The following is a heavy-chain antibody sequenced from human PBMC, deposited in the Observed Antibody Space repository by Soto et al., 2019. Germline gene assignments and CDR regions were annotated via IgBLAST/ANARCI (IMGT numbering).Heavy chain of an antibody. CDR1: GFSFSGYA. Sequence: PGGSLRLSCSASGFSFSGYAMSWVRQAPGKGLQWVSGINNSGGTTSHADSVKGRFTISRDNSKNTLYLQMNSLRAEDTAVYFCAKDLGYCSNGICLNFDHWGQGALVTVSS. J-gene: IGHJ4*02. CDR2: INNSGGTT. CDR3: AKDLGYCSNGICLNFDH. D-gene: IGHD2-15*01. V-gene: IGHV3-23*01.